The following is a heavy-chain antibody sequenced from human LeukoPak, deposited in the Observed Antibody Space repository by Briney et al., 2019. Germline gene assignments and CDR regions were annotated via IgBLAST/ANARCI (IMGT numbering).Heavy chain of an antibody. V-gene: IGHV4-34*01. CDR1: GGSFSGYY. Sequence: KTSETLSLTCAVYGGSFSGYYWSWIRQPPGKGLEWIGEINHSGSTNCNPSLKSRVTISVDTSKNQFSLKLSSVTAADTAVYYCASEREYCSSTSCFNWFDPWGQGTLVTVSS. J-gene: IGHJ5*02. CDR3: ASEREYCSSTSCFNWFDP. D-gene: IGHD2-2*01. CDR2: INHSGST.